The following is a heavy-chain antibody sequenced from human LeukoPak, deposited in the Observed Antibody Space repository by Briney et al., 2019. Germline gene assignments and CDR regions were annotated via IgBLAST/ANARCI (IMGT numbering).Heavy chain of an antibody. Sequence: PSETLSLTCTVSGGSISGHFWSWIRQPPGKGLEWIGYIYDSGSTNYKSSLKSRVTMSLDTSKNQFSLKLTSVTAADTAVYYCARRRLYYYDSSGYSNSDYYYGMDVWGQGTTVTVSS. CDR3: ARRRLYYYDSSGYSNSDYYYGMDV. V-gene: IGHV4-59*11. CDR2: IYDSGST. CDR1: GGSISGHF. J-gene: IGHJ6*02. D-gene: IGHD3-22*01.